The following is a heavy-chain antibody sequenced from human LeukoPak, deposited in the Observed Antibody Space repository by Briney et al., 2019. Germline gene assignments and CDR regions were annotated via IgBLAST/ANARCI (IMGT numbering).Heavy chain of an antibody. Sequence: GASVTVSCKASGYTFTSSDINWVRQATGQGLEWMGWMNPNSGNTGYAQKFQGRVTMTRNTSISTAYMELSSLRSEDTAVYYCARASHYYYYYYMDVWGKGTTVTVSS. V-gene: IGHV1-8*01. CDR1: GYTFTSSD. J-gene: IGHJ6*03. D-gene: IGHD6-6*01. CDR3: ARASHYYYYYYMDV. CDR2: MNPNSGNT.